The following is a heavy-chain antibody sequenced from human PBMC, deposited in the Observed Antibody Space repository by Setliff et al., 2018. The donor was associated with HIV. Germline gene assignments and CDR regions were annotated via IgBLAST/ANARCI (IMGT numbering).Heavy chain of an antibody. Sequence: PGGSLRLSCAASGFTFSSYSMNWVRQAPGKGLEWVSSISSSRSYICYADSVKGRFTISRDNPKNSLYLQMNSLRAEDTAVYYCARDGYYNFWSGSLYYFDYWGQGTLVTVSS. V-gene: IGHV3-21*01. CDR2: ISSSRSYI. D-gene: IGHD3-3*01. CDR1: GFTFSSYS. CDR3: ARDGYYNFWSGSLYYFDY. J-gene: IGHJ4*02.